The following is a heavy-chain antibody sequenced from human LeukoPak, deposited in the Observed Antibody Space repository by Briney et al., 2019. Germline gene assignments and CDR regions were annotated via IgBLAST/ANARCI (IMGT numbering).Heavy chain of an antibody. CDR3: ARLVRSGSYPYYYYAMDV. CDR1: GIIVRSNY. CDR2: IYSGGST. Sequence: GGSLRLSCAASGIIVRSNYMSWVRQAPGKGLEWVSVIYSGGSTYYADSVKGRFTISRDNAKNSLYLQMNSLRAEDTAVYYCARLVRSGSYPYYYYAMDVWGQGTTVTVSS. J-gene: IGHJ6*02. V-gene: IGHV3-53*01. D-gene: IGHD1-26*01.